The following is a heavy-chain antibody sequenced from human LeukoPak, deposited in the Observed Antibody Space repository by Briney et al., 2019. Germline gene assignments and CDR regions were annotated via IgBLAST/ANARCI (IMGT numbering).Heavy chain of an antibody. CDR1: GYTFTGYY. V-gene: IGHV1-2*02. CDR2: INPNSGGT. J-gene: IGHJ4*02. Sequence: ASVKVSCKASGYTFTGYYMHWVRQAPGQGLEWMGWINPNSGGTNYAQKFQGRVTMTRDTSISTAYMELSRLRSDDTAVYYCARSGTTFHYYMDVWGQGTLVTVSS. CDR3: ARSGTTFHYYMDV. D-gene: IGHD1-7*01.